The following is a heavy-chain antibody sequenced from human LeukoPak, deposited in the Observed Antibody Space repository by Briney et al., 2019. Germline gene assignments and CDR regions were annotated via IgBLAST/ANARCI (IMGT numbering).Heavy chain of an antibody. CDR2: ISGSGGST. V-gene: IGHV3-23*01. Sequence: GGSLRLSCAASGFTFSSYAMSWVRQAPGKGLEWVSAISGSGGSTYYADSVKGRFTISRDNSKNTLYLQMNSLRAEDTAVYYCAKGSTSWGADYYYYYYMDVWGKGTTVTVSS. D-gene: IGHD2-2*01. CDR1: GFTFSSYA. J-gene: IGHJ6*03. CDR3: AKGSTSWGADYYYYYYMDV.